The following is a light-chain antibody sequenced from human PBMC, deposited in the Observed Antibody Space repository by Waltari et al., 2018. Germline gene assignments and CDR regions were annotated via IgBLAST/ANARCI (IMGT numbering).Light chain of an antibody. CDR1: QSVSSN. Sequence: EIVMTQSPATLSVSPGERATLSCRASQSVSSNLAWYQQKPGQAPRLLIYGASTRATNIPPRFSGRGSGTEFTLTISRLQSADFAVYYCQQYNDWPPYTFSQGTNLEIK. CDR3: QQYNDWPPYT. J-gene: IGKJ2*01. V-gene: IGKV3-15*01. CDR2: GAS.